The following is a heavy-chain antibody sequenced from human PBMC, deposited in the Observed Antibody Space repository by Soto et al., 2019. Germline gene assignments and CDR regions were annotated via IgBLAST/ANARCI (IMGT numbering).Heavy chain of an antibody. D-gene: IGHD4-17*01. J-gene: IGHJ4*02. CDR3: ARHSPLDGDYDY. CDR1: GGSISSYY. V-gene: IGHV4-59*08. CDR2: IYYSGST. Sequence: SETLSLTCTVSGGSISSYYWSWIRQPPGKGLEWIGYIYYSGSTNYNPSLKSRVTISVDTSKNQFSLKLSSVTAADTAVYYCARHSPLDGDYDYWGQGTLVTVS.